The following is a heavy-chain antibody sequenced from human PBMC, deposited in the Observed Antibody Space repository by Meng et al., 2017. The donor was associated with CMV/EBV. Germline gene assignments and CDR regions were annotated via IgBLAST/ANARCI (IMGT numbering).Heavy chain of an antibody. CDR3: ARGGGIAARPRNYYGMDV. Sequence: SETLSLTCTVSGGSISSRSYYWGWIRQPPGKGLEWIGTIYYSGSTYYNPSLKSRVTISIDTSKHQFSLKLSSVTAADTAVYYCARGGGIAARPRNYYGMDVWGQGTTVTVSS. CDR2: IYYSGST. V-gene: IGHV4-39*07. CDR1: GGSISSRSYY. D-gene: IGHD6-6*01. J-gene: IGHJ6*02.